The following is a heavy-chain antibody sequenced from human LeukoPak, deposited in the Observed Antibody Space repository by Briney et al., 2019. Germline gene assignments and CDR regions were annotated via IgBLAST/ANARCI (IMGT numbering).Heavy chain of an antibody. J-gene: IGHJ4*02. CDR1: GFTFNDYG. Sequence: GGSLRLTCAASGFTFNDYGMSWVGQAPEKGLEGVSGINWNDGSTAYADSVRGRFTISRDNAKNSLYLQMNSLRDEDTAFYYCARNFGGGDRSGPFYWGQGTLVTVSS. CDR2: INWNDGST. D-gene: IGHD3-22*01. V-gene: IGHV3-20*04. CDR3: ARNFGGGDRSGPFY.